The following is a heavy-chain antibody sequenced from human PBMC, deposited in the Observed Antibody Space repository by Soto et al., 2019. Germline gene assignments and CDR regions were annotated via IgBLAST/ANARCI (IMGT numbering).Heavy chain of an antibody. D-gene: IGHD3-3*01. V-gene: IGHV4-59*12. Sequence: PSETLSLTCTVSGDSIRNYYWSWIRQPPGKGLEYIGYIFYSGSTNYNPSLKSRVAISVDTSRNQFALKLSSVTAADTAVYYCARAHDFWGGRQQPIDSWGQGTLVTVSS. CDR3: ARAHDFWGGRQQPIDS. CDR1: GDSIRNYY. CDR2: IFYSGST. J-gene: IGHJ4*02.